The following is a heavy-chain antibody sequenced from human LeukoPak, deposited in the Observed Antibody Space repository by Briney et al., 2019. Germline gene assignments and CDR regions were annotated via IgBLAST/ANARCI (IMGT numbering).Heavy chain of an antibody. CDR2: ISYDGSNK. CDR1: GFTFSRYG. D-gene: IGHD6-13*01. CDR3: AKDNAAAAGSWNYYYGMDV. Sequence: GGSLRLSCAASGFTFSRYGMHWVRQASGKGLEWVALISYDGSNKYYADSVKGRFAISRDNSKDTLYLHMNSLRGDDTAVYYCAKDNAAAAGSWNYYYGMDVWGQGTTVTVSS. J-gene: IGHJ6*02. V-gene: IGHV3-30*18.